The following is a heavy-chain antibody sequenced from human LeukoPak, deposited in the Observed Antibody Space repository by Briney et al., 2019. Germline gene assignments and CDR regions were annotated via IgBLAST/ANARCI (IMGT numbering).Heavy chain of an antibody. CDR3: ASLPVHGYSYGYGY. D-gene: IGHD5-18*01. CDR2: IYYSGST. Sequence: SETLSLTCTVSGGSISSYYWSWIRQPPGKGLEWIGYIYYSGSTNYNPSLKSRVTISVDTSKNQFSLKLSSVTAADTAVYYCASLPVHGYSYGYGYWGQGTLVTVSS. CDR1: GGSISSYY. V-gene: IGHV4-59*08. J-gene: IGHJ4*02.